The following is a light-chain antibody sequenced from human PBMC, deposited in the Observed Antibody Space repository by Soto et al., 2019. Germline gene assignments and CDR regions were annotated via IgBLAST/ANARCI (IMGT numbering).Light chain of an antibody. CDR1: QSVSSN. V-gene: IGKV3-15*01. Sequence: EIVMTQSPATLSVSPGERATLSCRASQSVSSNLAWYQQKPGQAPRLLIYGASTRATGIPARFSGIGSGTEFNLTISSLQSEDFAVYYCQQYNNWPPWTFGQGTKVAIK. CDR2: GAS. CDR3: QQYNNWPPWT. J-gene: IGKJ1*01.